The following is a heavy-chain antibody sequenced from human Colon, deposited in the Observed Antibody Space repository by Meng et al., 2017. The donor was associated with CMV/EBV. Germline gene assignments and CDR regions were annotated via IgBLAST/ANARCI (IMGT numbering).Heavy chain of an antibody. CDR3: ARDLWSGSSDYFDY. J-gene: IGHJ4*02. V-gene: IGHV1-2*02. CDR1: GYTFTGFY. D-gene: IGHD3-3*01. Sequence: HGQLVRFGGEVKKLGAQGKVSCKASGYTFTGFYIQWVRQAPGQGLEWMGWINPKSGDTIYEQKFQGRVTMTRDTSISTVYMDLNSLRSDDTAVYFCARDLWSGSSDYFDYWGQGTLVTVSS. CDR2: INPKSGDT.